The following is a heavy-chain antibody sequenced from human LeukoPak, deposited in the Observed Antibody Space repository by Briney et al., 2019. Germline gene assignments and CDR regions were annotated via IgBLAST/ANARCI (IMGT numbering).Heavy chain of an antibody. D-gene: IGHD1-26*01. V-gene: IGHV5-51*01. Sequence: GESLKISWKGPGYSFTTYWIGWVRQISGKGLEWMGIIYPGYSDTRYSPSFQGQVTMSVDKSISTAYLQWSSLKASDGAMYYCARLPDSGSYFRGVEYYMDVWGKGTTVTVSS. J-gene: IGHJ6*03. CDR3: ARLPDSGSYFRGVEYYMDV. CDR2: IYPGYSDT. CDR1: GYSFTTYW.